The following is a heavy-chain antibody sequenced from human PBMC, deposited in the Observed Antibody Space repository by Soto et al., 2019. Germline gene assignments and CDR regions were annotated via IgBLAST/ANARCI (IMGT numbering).Heavy chain of an antibody. D-gene: IGHD3-3*01. CDR2: IYHSGST. J-gene: IGHJ4*02. CDR3: AAGAIFGVVPLDY. Sequence: SETLSLTCAVYGGSFSGYYWSWIRQPPGKGLEWIGYIYHSGSTYYNPSLKSRVTISVDRSKNQFSLKLSSVTAADTAVYYCAAGAIFGVVPLDYWGQGTLVT. CDR1: GGSFSGYY. V-gene: IGHV4-34*01.